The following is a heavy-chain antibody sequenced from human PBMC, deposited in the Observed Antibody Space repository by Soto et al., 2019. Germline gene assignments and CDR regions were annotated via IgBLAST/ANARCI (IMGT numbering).Heavy chain of an antibody. CDR1: GYTFTNYA. CDR3: ARAGLTTVTTWDY. J-gene: IGHJ4*02. Sequence: QVQLVQSGGEVKKPGASVKVSCKTSGYTFTNYAISWVRQAAGQGLEWMAWISAYNGNTNYAQKLQGRVTMTTDTPTSTAYMELRSLRSDDTAVYYCARAGLTTVTTWDYWGQGTLVTVSS. V-gene: IGHV1-18*01. D-gene: IGHD4-17*01. CDR2: ISAYNGNT.